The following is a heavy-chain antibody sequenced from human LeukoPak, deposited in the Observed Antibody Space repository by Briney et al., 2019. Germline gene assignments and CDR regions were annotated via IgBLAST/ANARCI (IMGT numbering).Heavy chain of an antibody. V-gene: IGHV4-59*01. J-gene: IGHJ4*02. CDR3: ARMSYFDWSTVNYFDY. Sequence: PSETLSLTCTVSGGSISSYYWSWIRQPPGKGLEWIGYIYHSGSTNYNPSLKSRVTISVDTSKNQFSLKLSSVTAADTAVYYCARMSYFDWSTVNYFDYWGQGTLVTVSS. CDR1: GGSISSYY. D-gene: IGHD3-9*01. CDR2: IYHSGST.